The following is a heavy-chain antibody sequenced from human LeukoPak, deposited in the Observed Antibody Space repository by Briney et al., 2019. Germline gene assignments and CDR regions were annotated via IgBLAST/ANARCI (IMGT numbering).Heavy chain of an antibody. CDR3: ARQLGPGAFDI. Sequence: ASVKVSCKASGYTFTGYYMHWVRQAPGQGLEWTGWINPNSGDTNYAQKFQGRVTMTRDTSITTAYMELSRLTSDDTAVYYCARQLGPGAFDIWGQGTMVTVSS. V-gene: IGHV1-2*02. CDR1: GYTFTGYY. D-gene: IGHD7-27*01. CDR2: INPNSGDT. J-gene: IGHJ3*02.